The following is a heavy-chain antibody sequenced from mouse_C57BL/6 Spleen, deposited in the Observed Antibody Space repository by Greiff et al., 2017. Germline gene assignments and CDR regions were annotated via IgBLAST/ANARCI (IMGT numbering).Heavy chain of an antibody. D-gene: IGHD1-1*01. J-gene: IGHJ3*01. CDR2: IHPNSGST. CDR3: ARSYYGSSTSFAY. V-gene: IGHV1-64*01. Sequence: QVQLQQPGAELVKPGASVKLSCKASGYTFTSYWMHWVKQRPGQGLEWIGMIHPNSGSTNYNEKFKSKATLTVDKSSSTAYMQLSSLTSEDSAVYYCARSYYGSSTSFAYWGQGTLGTVSA. CDR1: GYTFTSYW.